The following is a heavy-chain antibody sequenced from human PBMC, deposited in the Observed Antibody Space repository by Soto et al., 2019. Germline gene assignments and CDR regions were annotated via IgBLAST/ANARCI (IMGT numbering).Heavy chain of an antibody. CDR3: ARGSPSYGYGGSDY. J-gene: IGHJ4*02. CDR2: IYYSGST. V-gene: IGHV4-61*01. D-gene: IGHD5-18*01. Sequence: PSETLSLTCTVSGGSVSSGSYYWSWIRQPPEKGLEWIGYIYYSGSTNYNPSLKSRITISVDTSKNQFSLKLSSVTAADTAVYYCARGSPSYGYGGSDYWGQGTLVTVSS. CDR1: GGSVSSGSYY.